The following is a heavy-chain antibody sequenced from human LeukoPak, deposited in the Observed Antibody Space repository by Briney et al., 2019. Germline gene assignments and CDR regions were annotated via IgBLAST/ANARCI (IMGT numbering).Heavy chain of an antibody. CDR3: AREVALRYFDY. D-gene: IGHD5-12*01. CDR2: ISSSSSTI. CDR1: GFTFSSYS. Sequence: GGSLRLSCAASGFTFSSYSMNWVRQAPGKGLEWVSYISSSSSTIYYADSVKGRFTISRDNAKNSLYLQMNSLRAEDTAVYYCAREVALRYFDYWGQGTLATVSS. V-gene: IGHV3-48*01. J-gene: IGHJ4*02.